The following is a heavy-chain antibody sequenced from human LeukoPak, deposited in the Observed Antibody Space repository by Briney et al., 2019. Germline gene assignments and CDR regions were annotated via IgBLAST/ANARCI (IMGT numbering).Heavy chain of an antibody. D-gene: IGHD2-2*01. Sequence: GGSLRLSCAASGFTFSSYWMHWVRQAPGKGLVWVSRINSDGSSTSYADSVKGRFTISRDNAKNTLYLQMNSLRAEDTAVYYCARDLKEYQLLVGIDPWGQGTLVTISS. J-gene: IGHJ5*02. CDR3: ARDLKEYQLLVGIDP. V-gene: IGHV3-74*01. CDR2: INSDGSST. CDR1: GFTFSSYW.